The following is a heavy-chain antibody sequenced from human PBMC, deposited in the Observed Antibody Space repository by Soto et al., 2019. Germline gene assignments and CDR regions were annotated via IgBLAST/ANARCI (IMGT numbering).Heavy chain of an antibody. V-gene: IGHV6-1*01. CDR1: GDSVSTNSAT. Sequence: QIQLQQSGPGLVKPSQTLSLTCVISGDSVSTNSATWNWIRQSPSRGLEWLGRTYIRSKWYNEYAVSVKSRIAIRPDTSKNLFSLQLSSVTPEDTAVYFCARAAVAFDAFDLWGQGTVVNVSS. D-gene: IGHD2-15*01. CDR3: ARAAVAFDAFDL. CDR2: TYIRSKWYN. J-gene: IGHJ3*01.